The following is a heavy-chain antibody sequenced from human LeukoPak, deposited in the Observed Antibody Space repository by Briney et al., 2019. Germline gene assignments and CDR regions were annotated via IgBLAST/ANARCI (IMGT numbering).Heavy chain of an antibody. J-gene: IGHJ6*03. CDR2: IKQDGSEK. Sequence: GGSLRLSCAASGFTFSSYWMSWVRQAPGKGLEWVANIKQDGSEKYYVDSVKGRFTISRDNAKNSLYLQMNSLRAEDTAVYYCARDQEVGYYYYYMDVWGKGTTVTVSS. CDR1: GFTFSSYW. V-gene: IGHV3-7*01. CDR3: ARDQEVGYYYYYMDV. D-gene: IGHD2-15*01.